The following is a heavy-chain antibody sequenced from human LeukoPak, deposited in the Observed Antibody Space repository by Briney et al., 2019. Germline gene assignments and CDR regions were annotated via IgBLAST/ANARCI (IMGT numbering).Heavy chain of an antibody. CDR3: AGGKTATVDY. CDR1: GGSISSYY. D-gene: IGHD5-18*01. Sequence: PSETLSLTCTVSGGSISSYYWTWIRQPAGKGLEWIGRIFTSGSTNYNPSLKSRVTMSVDTSKNQFSLKLSSVTAADTAVYYCAGGKTATVDYWGQGTLVTVSS. J-gene: IGHJ4*02. CDR2: IFTSGST. V-gene: IGHV4-4*07.